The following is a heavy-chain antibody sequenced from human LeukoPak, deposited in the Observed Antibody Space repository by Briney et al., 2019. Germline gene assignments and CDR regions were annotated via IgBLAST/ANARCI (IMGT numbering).Heavy chain of an antibody. D-gene: IGHD2-2*01. J-gene: IGHJ6*03. V-gene: IGHV1-8*01. CDR1: GYTFTSYE. Sequence: ASVKVSCKASGYTFTSYEINWVRQATGQGLEWVGWMNPNSGNTGYAQKFQGRVTMTRNTSISTAYMELSSLRSEDTAVYYCARVGVVPADTLNGYYYYMDVWGKGTTVTISS. CDR3: ARVGVVPADTLNGYYYYMDV. CDR2: MNPNSGNT.